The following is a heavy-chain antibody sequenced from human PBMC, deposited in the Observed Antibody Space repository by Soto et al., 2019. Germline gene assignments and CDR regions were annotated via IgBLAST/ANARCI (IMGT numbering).Heavy chain of an antibody. Sequence: QVQLQESGPGLVKLSQTLSLTCTVSGGSISSRGYHWSWVRQHPGKGLEWIGYIYYSGNTYYNPSLKSRVTISVDTSKNQFSLKLSSVTAADTAVYYCARDPTPWGQGTLGTVSS. CDR1: GGSISSRGYH. CDR2: IYYSGNT. CDR3: ARDPTP. J-gene: IGHJ5*02. V-gene: IGHV4-31*03.